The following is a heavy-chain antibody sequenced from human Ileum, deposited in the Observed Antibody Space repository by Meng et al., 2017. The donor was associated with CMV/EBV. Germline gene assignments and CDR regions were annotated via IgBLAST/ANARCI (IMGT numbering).Heavy chain of an antibody. CDR1: GDPISSGSHS. CDR2: MYFSGIA. CDR3: ARDLTNKWFYY. D-gene: IGHD1-26*01. Sequence: QMQLQESGPGLVKPAETLSLTCTASGDPISSGSHSWAWFRQPPGKRLEWIGSMYFSGIADYNPSLKSRVTISLHATQKQFSLRLTSVTAAVSAVYFCARDLTNKWFYYWGQGTLVTVSS. V-gene: IGHV4-39*07. J-gene: IGHJ4*02.